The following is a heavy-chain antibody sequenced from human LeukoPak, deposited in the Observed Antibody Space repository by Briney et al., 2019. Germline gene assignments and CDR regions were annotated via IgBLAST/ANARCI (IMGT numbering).Heavy chain of an antibody. D-gene: IGHD2-2*01. V-gene: IGHV1-2*02. CDR3: ATLDIVVVPAAMSALDY. CDR2: INPNSGGT. J-gene: IGHJ4*02. CDR1: GYTFTGYY. Sequence: ASVKVSCKASGYTFTGYYMHWVRQAPGQGLEWMGWINPNSGGTNYAQKFQGRVTMTRDTSISTAYMELSRLRSDDTAVYYCATLDIVVVPAAMSALDYWGQGTLVTVSS.